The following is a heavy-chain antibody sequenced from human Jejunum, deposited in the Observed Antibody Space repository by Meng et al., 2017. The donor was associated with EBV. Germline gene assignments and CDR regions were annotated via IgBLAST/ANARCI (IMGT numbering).Heavy chain of an antibody. CDR1: GCNFTSYD. CDR2: MNPNSGNT. V-gene: IGHV1-8*01. D-gene: IGHD3-16*02. Sequence: VELVQLGGEVKKPGAAVKVFSRGSGCNFTSYDNNWVRQDTGQGLEWMGWMNPNSGNTGYAQKFQGRVIMTRNNSISTAYMVLSSLRNADKAVYYCARGRVWGTYQDYWGQGTPVTVSS. J-gene: IGHJ4*02. CDR3: ARGRVWGTYQDY.